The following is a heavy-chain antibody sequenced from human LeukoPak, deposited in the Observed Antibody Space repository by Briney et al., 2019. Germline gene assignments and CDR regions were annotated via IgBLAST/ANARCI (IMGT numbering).Heavy chain of an antibody. CDR3: ARHYPGYSSSWYGATWAFDI. CDR2: ICHSGST. Sequence: PSETLSLTRAVSGGSISSSHWWCWVRQPPGKGPEWFGDICHSGSTYYNPSLKSRVTISVDRSKNQFSLKLSSVTAADTAVYYCARHYPGYSSSWYGATWAFDIWGQGTMVTVSS. D-gene: IGHD6-13*01. V-gene: IGHV4-4*02. CDR1: GGSISSSHW. J-gene: IGHJ3*02.